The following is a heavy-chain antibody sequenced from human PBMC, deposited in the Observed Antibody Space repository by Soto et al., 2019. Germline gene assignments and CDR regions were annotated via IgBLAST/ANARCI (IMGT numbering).Heavy chain of an antibody. CDR3: AREGRLGY. Sequence: PSETLSLTCTVSGASISSGGYYWGWIRQHPGKGLEWIGYIYYSGSTYYNPSLKSRVAISVDTSKNQFSLKLTSVTAADTAVYYCAREGRLGYWGQGTPVTVSS. J-gene: IGHJ4*02. CDR2: IYYSGST. CDR1: GASISSGGYY. D-gene: IGHD6-25*01. V-gene: IGHV4-31*03.